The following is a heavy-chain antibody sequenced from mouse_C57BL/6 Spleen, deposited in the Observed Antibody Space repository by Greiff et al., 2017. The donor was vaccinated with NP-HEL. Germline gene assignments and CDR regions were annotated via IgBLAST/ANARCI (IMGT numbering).Heavy chain of an antibody. Sequence: VKLMESGAELVRPGASVTLSCKASGYTFTDYEMHWVKQTPVHGLEWIGAIDPETGGTAYNQKFKGKAILTADKSSSTAYMELRSLTSEDSAVYYCTSKDYWGQGTTLTVSS. CDR1: GYTFTDYE. CDR2: IDPETGGT. CDR3: TSKDY. V-gene: IGHV1-15*01. J-gene: IGHJ2*01.